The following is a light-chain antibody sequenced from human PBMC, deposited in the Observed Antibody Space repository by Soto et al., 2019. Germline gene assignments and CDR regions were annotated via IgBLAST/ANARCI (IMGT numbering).Light chain of an antibody. CDR1: HSVLHNNKNY. J-gene: IGKJ4*01. CDR2: WAS. Sequence: IVVTQSPDSLAVSLGERATINCKSSHSVLHNNKNYFAWYQQKPGQPPKVLIYWASTRESGVPDRFSGSGSGTDFTLTISSLQAEDVAVYYCQQYYSSPLAFGGGTKVEIK. V-gene: IGKV4-1*01. CDR3: QQYYSSPLA.